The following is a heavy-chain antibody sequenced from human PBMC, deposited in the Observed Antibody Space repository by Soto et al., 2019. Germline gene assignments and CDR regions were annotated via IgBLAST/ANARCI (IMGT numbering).Heavy chain of an antibody. J-gene: IGHJ6*03. CDR2: IYYSGST. CDR3: ARFAEAAVRRDSDHYYKDV. D-gene: IGHD6-13*01. Sequence: SETLSLTCTVSGGSISSGGYYWSWIRQHPGKGLEWIGYIYYSGSTYYNPSLKNRISISLDTSQNQVSLKLTSVTAADTAVYYCARFAEAAVRRDSDHYYKDVWGKGTSVTVSS. V-gene: IGHV4-31*03. CDR1: GGSISSGGYY.